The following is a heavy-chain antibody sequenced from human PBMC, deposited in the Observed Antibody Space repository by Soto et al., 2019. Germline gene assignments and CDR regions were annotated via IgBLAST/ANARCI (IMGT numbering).Heavy chain of an antibody. CDR1: GGSISSGNYF. V-gene: IGHV4-39*01. J-gene: IGHJ4*02. CDR3: ARGVEWLLFVDY. Sequence: SETLSLTCTVSGGSISSGNYFWSWIRQPPGRGLEWIGSIYYSGSTYYNPSLKSRVTISVDTSKNQFSLKLSSVTAADTAVYYCARGVEWLLFVDYWGQGTLVTVSS. D-gene: IGHD3-3*01. CDR2: IYYSGST.